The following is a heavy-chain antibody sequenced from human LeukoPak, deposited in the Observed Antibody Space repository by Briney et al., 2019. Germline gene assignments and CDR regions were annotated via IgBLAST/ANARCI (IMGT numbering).Heavy chain of an antibody. D-gene: IGHD5-12*01. CDR1: GGSFSGYY. CDR2: IIHSGST. CDR3: AKGSGYDSLDY. Sequence: SETMSLTCAVYGGSFSGYYWSWIRQPPGKGLEWIGEIIHSGSTNYNPSLKSRVTISVDTSKNQFSLKLTFLTAADTAVYYCAKGSGYDSLDYWGQGTLVTVSS. J-gene: IGHJ4*02. V-gene: IGHV4-34*01.